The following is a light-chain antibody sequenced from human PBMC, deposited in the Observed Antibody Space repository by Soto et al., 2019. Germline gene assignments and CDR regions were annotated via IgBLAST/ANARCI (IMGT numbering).Light chain of an antibody. V-gene: IGLV1-51*01. CDR3: GAWDTSLSGVV. Sequence: QSVLTQPPSVSAAPGQKVIISCSESSSNIGNNYVSWYQQLPGTAPRLLIYDANKRPSEIPDRFSGSKSATSATLGITGLQTGDEADYYCGAWDTSLSGVVFGGGTKLTVL. J-gene: IGLJ2*01. CDR1: SSNIGNNY. CDR2: DAN.